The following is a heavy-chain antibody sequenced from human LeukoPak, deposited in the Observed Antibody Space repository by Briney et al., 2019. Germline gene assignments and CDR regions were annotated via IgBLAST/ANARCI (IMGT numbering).Heavy chain of an antibody. CDR3: AKAPPGIAAAVSFDY. V-gene: IGHV3-9*01. Sequence: PGRSLRLSCAASGFTFDDYAMHWVRQAPGKGLEWVSGISWNSGSIGYADSVKGRFTISRDNAKNSLYLQMNSLRAEDTALYYCAKAPPGIAAAVSFDYWGQGTLVTVSS. CDR1: GFTFDDYA. CDR2: ISWNSGSI. D-gene: IGHD6-13*01. J-gene: IGHJ4*02.